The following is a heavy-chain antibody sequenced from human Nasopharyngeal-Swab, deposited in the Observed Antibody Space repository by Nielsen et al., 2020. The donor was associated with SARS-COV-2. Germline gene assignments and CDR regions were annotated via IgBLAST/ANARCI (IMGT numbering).Heavy chain of an antibody. CDR3: AGETTLTYYFDY. CDR1: GGTISSYY. J-gene: IGHJ4*02. CDR2: IYYSGST. V-gene: IGHV4-59*01. D-gene: IGHD4-17*01. Sequence: SETLSLTRTVSGGTISSYYWSWIRQPPGKGLEWIGYIYYSGSTNYNPSLKSRVTISVDTSKNKFSLKLSSVTAADTAVYYCAGETTLTYYFDYWGQGTLVTVSS.